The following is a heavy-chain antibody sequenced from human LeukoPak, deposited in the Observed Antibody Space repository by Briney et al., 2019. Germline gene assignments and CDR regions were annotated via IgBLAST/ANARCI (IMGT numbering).Heavy chain of an antibody. D-gene: IGHD3-10*01. J-gene: IGHJ6*02. CDR1: GGTFSSYA. CDR2: IIPILGIA. V-gene: IGHV1-69*04. CDR3: ARPSGTYYYYGMDV. Sequence: SVKVSCKASGGTFSSYAISWVRQAPGQGLEWMGRIIPILGIANYAQKFQGRVTITADKSTSTAYMELSGLRSEDTAVYYCARPSGTYYYYGMDVWGQGTTVTVSS.